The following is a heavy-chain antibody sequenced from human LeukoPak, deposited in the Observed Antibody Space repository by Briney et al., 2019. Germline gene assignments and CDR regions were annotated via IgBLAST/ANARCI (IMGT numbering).Heavy chain of an antibody. CDR3: AKTPGGGRYYFDD. CDR1: GFTFSGNG. D-gene: IGHD3-16*01. V-gene: IGHV3-23*01. J-gene: IGHJ4*02. Sequence: PGGTLRLSCAASGFTFSGNGMSWVRQAPGKGLEWVSAISPSADDTNYADSVKGRFTISRDNSKNTLFLQVNSLRVDDTAVYYCAKTPGGGRYYFDDWGQGTLVIVSS. CDR2: ISPSADDT.